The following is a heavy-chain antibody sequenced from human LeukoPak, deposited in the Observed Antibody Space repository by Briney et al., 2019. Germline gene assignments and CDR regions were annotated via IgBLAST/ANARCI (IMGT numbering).Heavy chain of an antibody. V-gene: IGHV1-8*01. CDR2: MNPNSGNT. CDR3: ATPRLGGSWWFDP. J-gene: IGHJ5*02. CDR1: GYTFTSYD. Sequence: ASVKVSCTASGYTFTSYDINWVRQATGQGLEWMGWMNPNSGNTGYAQKFKGRVTMTRNNSISTAYMELSSLRSEDTAVYYCATPRLGGSWWFDPWGQGTLVTVSS. D-gene: IGHD2-15*01.